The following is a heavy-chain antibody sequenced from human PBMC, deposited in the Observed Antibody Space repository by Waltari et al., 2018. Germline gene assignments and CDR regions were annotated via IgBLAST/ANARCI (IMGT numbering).Heavy chain of an antibody. CDR2: INSDGSST. Sequence: EVQLVESGGGLVQPGGSLRLSCAASGITFSRYWMHWVRQAPGQGLVWVSRINSDGSSTSYADSVKGRFTISIDNAKNTLYLQMNSLRAEDTAVYYCATCYYYDSSGNYYVSDYWGQGTLVTVSS. J-gene: IGHJ4*02. CDR3: ATCYYYDSSGNYYVSDY. D-gene: IGHD3-22*01. V-gene: IGHV3-74*01. CDR1: GITFSRYW.